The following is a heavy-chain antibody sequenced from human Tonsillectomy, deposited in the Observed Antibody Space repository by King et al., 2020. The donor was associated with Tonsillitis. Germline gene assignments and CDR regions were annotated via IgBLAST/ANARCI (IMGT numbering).Heavy chain of an antibody. CDR3: ATSTRQSWLPLDY. V-gene: IGHV3-43D*04. D-gene: IGHD5-24*01. J-gene: IGHJ4*02. Sequence: VQLVESGGVVVQPGGSLRLSCAASGFSFDDHTMHWLRQALGKGLEWVSLISWNGGSTYYADSVKGRFTISRDKTKNSLYLQMNSLRAEDTALYYCATSTRQSWLPLDYWGQGTLVTVAS. CDR1: GFSFDDHT. CDR2: ISWNGGST.